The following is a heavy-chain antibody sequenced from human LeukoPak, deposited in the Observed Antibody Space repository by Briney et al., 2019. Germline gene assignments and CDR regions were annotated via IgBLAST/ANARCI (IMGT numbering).Heavy chain of an antibody. CDR3: ARDRAYYGTDV. Sequence: PSETLSLTCTVSGGSISSSSYYWGWIRQPPGKGLECIGYISYSGSTGYSPSLKSRVTISLDMSKSQSSLKLSSVTAADTAVYYCARDRAYYGTDVWGQGTTVTVSS. CDR2: ISYSGST. V-gene: IGHV4-39*07. D-gene: IGHD3-10*01. J-gene: IGHJ6*02. CDR1: GGSISSSSYY.